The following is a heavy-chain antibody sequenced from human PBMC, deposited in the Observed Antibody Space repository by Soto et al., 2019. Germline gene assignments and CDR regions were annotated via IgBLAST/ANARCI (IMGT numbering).Heavy chain of an antibody. J-gene: IGHJ4*02. V-gene: IGHV1-69*13. Sequence: SVKVSCKASGGTFSSYRINWVRQAPGQGLEWVGGIVPIYRTADYAQKFQGRVTITADESARTAYMELRSLKSQDTAVYYCARDSGAKLSSSWGQGTLVTVSP. CDR1: GGTFSSYR. CDR3: ARDSGAKLSSS. CDR2: IVPIYRTA. D-gene: IGHD6-13*01.